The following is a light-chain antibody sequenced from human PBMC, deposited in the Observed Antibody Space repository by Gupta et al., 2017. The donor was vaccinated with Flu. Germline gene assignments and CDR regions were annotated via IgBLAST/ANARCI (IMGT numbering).Light chain of an antibody. CDR2: RSS. J-gene: IGLJ3*02. CDR3: ASWDDTKSGCL. CDR1: FSDIGSNF. Sequence: QSVLTQPPSASETPGQRVTISCSGSFSDIGSNFVYWYQHLPGTAHKLLISRSSQRPSGVPDRVSCSKSGTSTPMEISGLRSEDGADDYFASWDDTKSGCLFGGGATLT. V-gene: IGLV1-47*01.